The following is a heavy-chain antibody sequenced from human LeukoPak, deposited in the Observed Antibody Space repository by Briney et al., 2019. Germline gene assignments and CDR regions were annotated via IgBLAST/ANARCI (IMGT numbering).Heavy chain of an antibody. CDR2: INHSGNT. V-gene: IGHV4-34*01. J-gene: IGHJ4*02. Sequence: SETLSLTCAVYGESSSGYYWSWIRQPPGKGLEWIGEINHSGNTNYNPSLKSRVTISLVTSKNQFSLNLNSVTAADTAVYYWARGGRVGDYAPVDYWGQGTLVTASS. CDR1: GESSSGYY. CDR3: ARGGRVGDYAPVDY. D-gene: IGHD3-16*01.